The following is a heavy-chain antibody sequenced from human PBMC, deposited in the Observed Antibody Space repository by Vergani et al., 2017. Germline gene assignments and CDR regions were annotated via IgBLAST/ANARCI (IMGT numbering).Heavy chain of an antibody. CDR1: GGSINSHNYY. CDR2: IHTSGST. J-gene: IGHJ5*02. Sequence: QVQLQESGPGLVKPSQTLSLTCTVSGGSINSHNYYWSWIRQPAGKGLEWIGRIHTSGSTNYNPSLKSRVTMSEDTSKNQFSLNLTSVTAADTAVYFCARTTYGSGSYYGVAWGQGTLVTVSS. V-gene: IGHV4-61*02. CDR3: ARTTYGSGSYYGVA. D-gene: IGHD3-10*01.